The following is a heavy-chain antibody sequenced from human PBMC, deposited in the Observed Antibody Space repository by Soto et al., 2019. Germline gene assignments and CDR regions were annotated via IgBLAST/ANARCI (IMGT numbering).Heavy chain of an antibody. Sequence: SETLSLTYTFSGGSISNYYWSWIRQPPGKGLEWIGCIYHSGSTNYNPSLKSRVTISVDKSKNQFSLRLTSVTAADTAVYYCARDQSGVVIGGNYYYGLDVWGQGTTVTVSS. CDR2: IYHSGST. V-gene: IGHV4-59*12. J-gene: IGHJ6*02. CDR1: GGSISNYY. D-gene: IGHD3-22*01. CDR3: ARDQSGVVIGGNYYYGLDV.